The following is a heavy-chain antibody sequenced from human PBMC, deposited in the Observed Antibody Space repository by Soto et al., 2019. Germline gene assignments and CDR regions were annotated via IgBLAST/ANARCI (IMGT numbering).Heavy chain of an antibody. CDR2: INHSGST. CDR3: ARGRYSYGYRDY. D-gene: IGHD5-18*01. CDR1: GGSFSGYY. J-gene: IGHJ4*02. V-gene: IGHV4-34*01. Sequence: QVQLQQWGAGLLKPSETLSLTCAVYGGSFSGYYWSWIRQPPGKGLEWIGEINHSGSTNYNPSLKSRVTISVDTSKNQFSLKLSSVTAAATAVYYCARGRYSYGYRDYWGQGTLVTVSS.